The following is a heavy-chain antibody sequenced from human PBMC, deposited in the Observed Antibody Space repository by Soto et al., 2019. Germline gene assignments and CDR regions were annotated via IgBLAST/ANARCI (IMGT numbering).Heavy chain of an antibody. V-gene: IGHV3-48*03. CDR1: GFTFSSYE. J-gene: IGHJ4*02. D-gene: IGHD6-13*01. Sequence: GGSLRLSCAASGFTFSSYEMNWVRQAPGKGLEWVSYISSSGSTIYYTDSVKGRFTISRDNAKNSLYLQMNSLRAKDTAVYYCARVLYSSSWYFDYWGQGTLVTVSS. CDR3: ARVLYSSSWYFDY. CDR2: ISSSGSTI.